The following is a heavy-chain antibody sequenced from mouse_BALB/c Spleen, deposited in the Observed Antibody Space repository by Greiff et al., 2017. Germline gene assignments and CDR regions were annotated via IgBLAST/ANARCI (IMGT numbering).Heavy chain of an antibody. V-gene: IGHV3-8*02. CDR3: ARWEVRRSIYAMDD. Sequence: EVMLVESGPSLVKPSQTLSLTCSVTGDSITSGYWNWIRKFPGNKLEYMGYISYSGSTYYNPSLKSRISITRDTSKNQYYLQLNSVTTEDTATYYCARWEVRRSIYAMDDWGQGTSVTVSS. D-gene: IGHD2-14*01. CDR2: ISYSGST. J-gene: IGHJ4*01. CDR1: GDSITSGY.